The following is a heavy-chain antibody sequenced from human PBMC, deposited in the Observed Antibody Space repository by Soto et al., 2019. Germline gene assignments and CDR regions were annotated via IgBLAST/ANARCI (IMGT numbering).Heavy chain of an antibody. D-gene: IGHD1-1*01. J-gene: IGHJ3*02. CDR3: ARVERGTATTVVDAFDI. Sequence: QVQLQQWGAGLLKPSETLSLTCAVYGGSVSSSSNYYWSWIRQPPGKGLEWIGEMSHSGGTHFNPPLNSRVTISVDTSKNQFSLKMSSVTAADTALYYCARVERGTATTVVDAFDIWGPGTMVTVSS. CDR1: GGSVSSSSNYY. V-gene: IGHV4-34*01. CDR2: MSHSGGT.